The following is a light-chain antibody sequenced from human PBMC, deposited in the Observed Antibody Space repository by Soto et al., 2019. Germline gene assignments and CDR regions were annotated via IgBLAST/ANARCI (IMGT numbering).Light chain of an antibody. Sequence: DIQMTQSPSTLSASVGDRVTITCRASQSISSWLAWYQQKPGKAPKLLIYDASFLESGVPSRFSGSGSGTEFTLTISSLQLDDFATYYCQQYNSYSSFGPGTKVDIK. V-gene: IGKV1-5*01. CDR2: DAS. J-gene: IGKJ3*01. CDR1: QSISSW. CDR3: QQYNSYSS.